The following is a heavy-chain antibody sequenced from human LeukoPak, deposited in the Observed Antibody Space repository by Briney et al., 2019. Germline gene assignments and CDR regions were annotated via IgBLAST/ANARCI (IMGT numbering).Heavy chain of an antibody. CDR1: GYSISSGYY. Sequence: SETLSLTCGVSGYSISSGYYWGWIRQPPGKWLEWIGSIYHSGSTYYNPSLKSRVTISVDTSKNHFSLRLSSVTAADTAVYFCARVCSSSSCYFHFDYWGQGTLVTVSS. J-gene: IGHJ4*02. D-gene: IGHD2-2*01. CDR3: ARVCSSSSCYFHFDY. V-gene: IGHV4-38-2*01. CDR2: IYHSGST.